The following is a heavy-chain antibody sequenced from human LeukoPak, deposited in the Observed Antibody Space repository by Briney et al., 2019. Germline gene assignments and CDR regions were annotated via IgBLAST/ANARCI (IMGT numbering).Heavy chain of an antibody. Sequence: GGSLRLSCAASGFTFSSYSMNWVRQAPGKGLEWVSSISSSSSYIYYADSVKGRFTISRDNAKNSLYLQMNSLRADDTAVYFCARDAVWSGEFFDSWGQGTLVTVSS. CDR2: ISSSSSYI. J-gene: IGHJ4*02. CDR3: ARDAVWSGEFFDS. CDR1: GFTFSSYS. D-gene: IGHD3-10*01. V-gene: IGHV3-21*04.